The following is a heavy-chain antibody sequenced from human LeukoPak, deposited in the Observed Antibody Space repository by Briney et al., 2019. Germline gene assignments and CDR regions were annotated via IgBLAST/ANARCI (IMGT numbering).Heavy chain of an antibody. V-gene: IGHV1-18*01. CDR3: ARAGPYSGSYPYYFDY. J-gene: IGHJ4*02. Sequence: ASVKVSCKASGYTFTSYGISWARQAPGQGLEWMGWISAYNGNTNYAQKLQGRVTMTTDTSTNTAYMELRSLRSDDTAVYYCARAGPYSGSYPYYFDYWGQGTLVTVSS. D-gene: IGHD1-26*01. CDR2: ISAYNGNT. CDR1: GYTFTSYG.